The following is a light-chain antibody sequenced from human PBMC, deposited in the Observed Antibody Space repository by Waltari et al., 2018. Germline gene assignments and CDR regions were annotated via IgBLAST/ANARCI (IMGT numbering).Light chain of an antibody. V-gene: IGKV3-20*01. J-gene: IGKJ1*01. CDR1: QSINTF. CDR2: ATS. Sequence: IVLTQSPGTLSLSPGERATLSCRASQSINTFLAWYQQRPGQAPRLLIYATSSRATGIPDRFSGSGSGTDFSLTISRLEPEDFAVYFCQDYVRLPATFGQGTKVEIK. CDR3: QDYVRLPAT.